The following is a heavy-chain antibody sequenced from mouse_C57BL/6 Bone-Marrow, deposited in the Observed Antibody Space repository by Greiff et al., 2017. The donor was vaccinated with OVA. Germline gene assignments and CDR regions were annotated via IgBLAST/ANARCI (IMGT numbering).Heavy chain of an antibody. V-gene: IGHV1-69*01. J-gene: IGHJ1*03. D-gene: IGHD4-1*01. CDR1: GYTFTSYW. Sequence: QVQLKQPGAELVMPGASVKLSCKASGYTFTSYWMHWVKPRPGQGLEWIGEIDPSDSYTNYHQTFKGKSTFTVDKSSITAYMQLSSLTSEDSAVYYCATLGDWYFDVWGTGTTVTVSS. CDR3: ATLGDWYFDV. CDR2: IDPSDSYT.